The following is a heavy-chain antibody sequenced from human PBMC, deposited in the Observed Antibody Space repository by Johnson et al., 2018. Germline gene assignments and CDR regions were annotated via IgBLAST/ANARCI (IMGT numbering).Heavy chain of an antibody. D-gene: IGHD5-12*01. Sequence: QVQLVESGGGVVLPGRSLRLSCAASGFTFNSHGMHWVRQAPGKGLEWVALIWYDGSNRYYADSVKGRFTISRDNSKNTLYLQMTSLRVEDTAVYFCARDRAAVATNFDYWGQGTTVTVSS. CDR2: IWYDGSNR. J-gene: IGHJ4*03. V-gene: IGHV3-33*01. CDR3: ARDRAAVATNFDY. CDR1: GFTFNSHG.